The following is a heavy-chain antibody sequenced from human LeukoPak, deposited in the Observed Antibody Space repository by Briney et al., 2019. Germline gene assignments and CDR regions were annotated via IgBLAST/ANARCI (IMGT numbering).Heavy chain of an antibody. CDR3: ARLGVVVADKFDY. D-gene: IGHD2-15*01. CDR1: GGTFSSYA. CDR2: IIPIFGTA. Sequence: SVTVSCTASGGTFSSYAISWVRQAPGQGLEWMGGIIPIFGTANYAQKFQGRVTITADESTSTAYMELSSLRSEDTAVYYCARLGVVVADKFDYWGQGTLVTVSS. J-gene: IGHJ4*02. V-gene: IGHV1-69*01.